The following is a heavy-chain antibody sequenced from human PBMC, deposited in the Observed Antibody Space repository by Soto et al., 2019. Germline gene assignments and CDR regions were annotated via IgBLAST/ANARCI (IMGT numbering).Heavy chain of an antibody. J-gene: IGHJ5*02. D-gene: IGHD1-26*01. CDR3: ARVVGPTGSPRFDP. CDR1: GFTFSIHH. Sequence: EVQLVESGGGLVQPGGSLRLSCAASGFTFSIHHMDWVRQAPGKGLEWVGRIRNRAESYTTQYAASVKGRFTISRDDSNNSLYLQMNSLLTDDTAVYYCARVVGPTGSPRFDPWGQGTLVTVSS. CDR2: IRNRAESYTT. V-gene: IGHV3-72*01.